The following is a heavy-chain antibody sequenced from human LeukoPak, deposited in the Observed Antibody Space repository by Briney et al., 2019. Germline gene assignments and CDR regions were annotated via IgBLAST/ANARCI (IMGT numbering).Heavy chain of an antibody. D-gene: IGHD6-19*01. CDR2: ISGSGGST. CDR3: AKDGYSSGWSPNNWFDP. V-gene: IGHV3-23*01. CDR1: GFTFSSYA. J-gene: IGHJ5*02. Sequence: GGSLRLSCAASGFTFSSYAMSWVRQAPGKGLEWVSAISGSGGSTYYADSVKGRFTISRDNPKNTLYLQMNSLRAEDTAVYYCAKDGYSSGWSPNNWFDPWGQGTLVTVSS.